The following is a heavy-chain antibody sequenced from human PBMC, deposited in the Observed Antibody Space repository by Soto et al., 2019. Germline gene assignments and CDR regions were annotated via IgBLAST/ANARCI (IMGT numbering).Heavy chain of an antibody. V-gene: IGHV3-7*03. J-gene: IGHJ4*02. CDR1: GFTFSSYW. CDR3: VRGYSDYDDYFDY. Sequence: LRLSCAASGFTFSSYWMSLVRQAPWKGLEWVAIINQYGSEKFYVDSVRGRFTMSRDNAKNSLYLQLNSLRAEDTAVYYCVRGYSDYDDYFDYWGQGTLVTVSS. CDR2: INQYGSEK. D-gene: IGHD5-12*01.